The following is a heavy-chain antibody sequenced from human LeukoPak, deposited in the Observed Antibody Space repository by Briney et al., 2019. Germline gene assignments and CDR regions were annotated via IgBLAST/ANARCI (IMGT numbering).Heavy chain of an antibody. J-gene: IGHJ4*02. Sequence: GGSLRLSCAASGFTFDDYAMHWVRQAPGKGLEWVSGISWNSGSIGYADSVKGRSTISRDNAKNSLYLQMNSLRAEDTALYYCAKGDFSGRFDYWGQGTLVTVSS. V-gene: IGHV3-9*01. CDR3: AKGDFSGRFDY. D-gene: IGHD1-26*01. CDR1: GFTFDDYA. CDR2: ISWNSGSI.